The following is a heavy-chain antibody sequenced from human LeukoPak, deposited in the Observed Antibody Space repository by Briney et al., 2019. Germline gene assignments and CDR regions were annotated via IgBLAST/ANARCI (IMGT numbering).Heavy chain of an antibody. Sequence: SQTLSLTCTVSGVPISSGGYYWSWIRQHPGKGLEWIGYIYYSGSTYYNPSLKSRVTISVDTSQNQFSLKLSSVTAADTAVYYCARVPLNDYYGMDVWGQGTTVTVSS. J-gene: IGHJ6*02. V-gene: IGHV4-31*03. CDR2: IYYSGST. CDR1: GVPISSGGYY. CDR3: ARVPLNDYYGMDV.